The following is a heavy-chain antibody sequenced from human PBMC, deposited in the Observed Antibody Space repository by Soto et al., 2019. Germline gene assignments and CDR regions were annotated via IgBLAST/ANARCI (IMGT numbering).Heavy chain of an antibody. CDR2: INHSGST. J-gene: IGHJ4*02. Sequence: SETLSLTCAVYGGSFSGYYWSWIRQPPGKGLEWIGEINHSGSTNYNPSLKSRVTISVDTSKNQFSLKLSSMTAADTAVYYCALTYYYDSSGYYDNYWGQGTLVTVSS. CDR1: GGSFSGYY. D-gene: IGHD3-22*01. V-gene: IGHV4-34*01. CDR3: ALTYYYDSSGYYDNY.